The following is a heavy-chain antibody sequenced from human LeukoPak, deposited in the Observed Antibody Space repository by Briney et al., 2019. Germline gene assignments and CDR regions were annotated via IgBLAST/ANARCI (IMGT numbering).Heavy chain of an antibody. Sequence: SETLSLTCTVSGGSISSYYWSWIRQPPGKGLEWIGYIYTSGSTNYNPSLKSRVTISVDTSKNQFSLKLSSVTAADTAVYYCARETQDFWSGYRGYYYYYYMDVWGKGPRSPSP. V-gene: IGHV4-4*09. CDR1: GGSISSYY. CDR3: ARETQDFWSGYRGYYYYYYMDV. D-gene: IGHD3-3*01. CDR2: IYTSGST. J-gene: IGHJ6*03.